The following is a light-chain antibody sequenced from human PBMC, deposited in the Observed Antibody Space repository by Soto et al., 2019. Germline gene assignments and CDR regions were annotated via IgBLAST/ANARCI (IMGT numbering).Light chain of an antibody. J-gene: IGKJ5*01. CDR3: QQYNSWPPIT. CDR1: ESVSRN. Sequence: VVMTQSPATLSVSPGERYTVSCRASESVSRNLAWYQQKPGQAPRLLIYDASTRATGIPDRFSGGGSGTEFTLPISSLQSEDFVVYYCQQYNSWPPITFGPVTRLEIK. CDR2: DAS. V-gene: IGKV3-15*01.